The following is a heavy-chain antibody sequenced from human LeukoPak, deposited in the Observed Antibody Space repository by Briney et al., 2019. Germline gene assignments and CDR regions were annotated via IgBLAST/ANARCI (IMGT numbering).Heavy chain of an antibody. V-gene: IGHV3-23*01. J-gene: IGHJ5*02. D-gene: IGHD2-2*02. CDR1: GFTFSNYA. CDR2: ISNSGGTT. Sequence: GGSLRLSCAASGFTFSNYALNWVRQAPGKGLEWVSGISNSGGTTYYADSVKGRFTISRDNSKNTLYLQMNSLRAEDTAVYYCAKSGCSSTSCYSILSGWLDPWGQGTLVTVSS. CDR3: AKSGCSSTSCYSILSGWLDP.